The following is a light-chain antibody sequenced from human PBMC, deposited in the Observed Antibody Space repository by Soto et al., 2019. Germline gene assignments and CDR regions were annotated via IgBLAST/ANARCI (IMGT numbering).Light chain of an antibody. CDR3: QHWHDYSWT. Sequence: DIHMTQSPSTLSASVGDRVTITCRASQSISIWLAWYQQKPGKAPNLLIYKTSSLETGFPSRFSGSGSGTEFTLTISSLQPYDFATYYCQHWHDYSWTFGQGTKGEVK. V-gene: IGKV1-5*03. CDR1: QSISIW. J-gene: IGKJ1*01. CDR2: KTS.